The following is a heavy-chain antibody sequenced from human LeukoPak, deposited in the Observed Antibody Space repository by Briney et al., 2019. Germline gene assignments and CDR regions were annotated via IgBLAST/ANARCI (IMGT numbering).Heavy chain of an antibody. CDR3: ARDGISET. J-gene: IGHJ5*02. CDR1: GYTFTTYN. D-gene: IGHD1-14*01. CDR2: INPNSGGT. Sequence: GASVKVSCKASGYTFTTYNINWVRQAPGQGLEWMGWINPNSGGTNYAQKFQGRVTMTRDTSISTAYMELSRLRSDDTAVYYCARDGISETWGQGTLVTVSS. V-gene: IGHV1-2*02.